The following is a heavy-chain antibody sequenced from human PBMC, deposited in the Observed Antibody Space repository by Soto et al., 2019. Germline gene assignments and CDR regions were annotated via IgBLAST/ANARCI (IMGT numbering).Heavy chain of an antibody. Sequence: PGGSLRLSCAASGFTFNKYAMTWVRQAPGKGPEWVSGISASGGSTYYAHSVKGRFTISRDNSKNTLSLQMNSLRVEDTAVYYCAKDPNGDYVGAFDIWGQGTMVTVSS. V-gene: IGHV3-23*01. J-gene: IGHJ3*02. CDR1: GFTFNKYA. D-gene: IGHD4-17*01. CDR3: AKDPNGDYVGAFDI. CDR2: ISASGGST.